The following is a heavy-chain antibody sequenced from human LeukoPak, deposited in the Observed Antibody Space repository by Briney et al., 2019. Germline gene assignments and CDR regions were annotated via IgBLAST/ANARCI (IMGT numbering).Heavy chain of an antibody. V-gene: IGHV1-2*02. J-gene: IGHJ4*02. Sequence: ASVKVSCKASGYTFTDYYMHWVRQAPGQGLEWMGWISPNSGATKYAQKFQGSVTMTRDTSISTAYMELSSLTSDDTAVYYCATGGAGTAGTTVDYWGQGTLATVSS. CDR1: GYTFTDYY. CDR3: ATGGAGTAGTTVDY. D-gene: IGHD1-1*01. CDR2: ISPNSGAT.